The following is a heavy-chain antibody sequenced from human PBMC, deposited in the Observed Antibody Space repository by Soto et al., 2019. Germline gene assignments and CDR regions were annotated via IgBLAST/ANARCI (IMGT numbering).Heavy chain of an antibody. D-gene: IGHD1-26*01. V-gene: IGHV3-7*01. Sequence: PGGSLRLSCEASGFTFSSYWMNWVRQTPGKGLEWVANIKQDGSDKYYVDSVKGRFTISRDNAKKSLYLQMSSLRAEGTAVYYGATDVVGGISGPNYWGQGTLVTVSS. CDR3: ATDVVGGISGPNY. CDR1: GFTFSSYW. CDR2: IKQDGSDK. J-gene: IGHJ4*02.